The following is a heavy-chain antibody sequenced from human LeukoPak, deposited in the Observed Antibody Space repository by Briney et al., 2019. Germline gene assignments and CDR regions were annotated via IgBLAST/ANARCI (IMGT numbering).Heavy chain of an antibody. CDR3: AREYCSGGSCYFSMDV. V-gene: IGHV3-7*01. Sequence: GGSLRLSCAASGFTFSSYWMSWVRQAPGKGLEWVANIKQDGSEKYYVDSVKGRFTISRDNAKDSLYLQMNSLRAEDTAVYYCAREYCSGGSCYFSMDVWGQGTTVTISS. CDR2: IKQDGSEK. CDR1: GFTFSSYW. J-gene: IGHJ6*02. D-gene: IGHD2-15*01.